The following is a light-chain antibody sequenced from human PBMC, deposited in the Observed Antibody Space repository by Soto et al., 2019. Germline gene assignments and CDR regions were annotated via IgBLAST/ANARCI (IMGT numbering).Light chain of an antibody. V-gene: IGKV1-12*01. CDR2: AAA. CDR3: QQANSFPWT. CDR1: QDISSW. J-gene: IGKJ1*01. Sequence: DIQMTQSPSSVSASVRDRVTISCRASQDISSWLAWYQQKPGKAPKLLIDAAASLQSGVPSRFSGSGSGTDFTLTISSLQPEDFATYYCQQANSFPWTFGQGTKVEIQ.